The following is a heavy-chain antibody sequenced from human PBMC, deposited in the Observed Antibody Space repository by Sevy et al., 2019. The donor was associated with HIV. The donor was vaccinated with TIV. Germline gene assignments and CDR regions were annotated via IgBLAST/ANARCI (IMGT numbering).Heavy chain of an antibody. Sequence: GGSQRLSCAASGFTFSSYAMHWVRQAPGKGLEWVAVISYDGSNKYYADSVKGRFTISRDNSKNTLYLQMNSLRAEDTAVYYCARDILLWFGELLFLFDYWGQGTLVTVSS. D-gene: IGHD3-10*01. J-gene: IGHJ4*02. CDR1: GFTFSSYA. V-gene: IGHV3-30-3*01. CDR3: ARDILLWFGELLFLFDY. CDR2: ISYDGSNK.